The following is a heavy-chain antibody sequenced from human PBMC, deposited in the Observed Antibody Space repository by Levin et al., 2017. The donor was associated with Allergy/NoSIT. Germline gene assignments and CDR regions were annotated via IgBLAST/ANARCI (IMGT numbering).Heavy chain of an antibody. CDR2: ISYDGSNK. D-gene: IGHD3-16*01. CDR1: GFTFSSYA. CDR3: ARLRGTVGFGMDV. Sequence: GESLKISCAASGFTFSSYAMHWVRQAPGKGLEWVAVISYDGSNKYYADSVKGRFTISRDNSKNTLYLQMNSLRAEDTAVYYCARLRGTVGFGMDVWGQGTTVTVSS. J-gene: IGHJ6*02. V-gene: IGHV3-30-3*01.